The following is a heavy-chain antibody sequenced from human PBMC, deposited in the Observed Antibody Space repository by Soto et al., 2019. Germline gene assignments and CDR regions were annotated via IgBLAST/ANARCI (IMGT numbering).Heavy chain of an antibody. CDR1: GFTFSSYS. V-gene: IGHV3-23*01. D-gene: IGHD6-13*01. J-gene: IGHJ4*02. Sequence: TGGALRLSCAASGFTFSSYSMSLVRPGPGKGLEWVSAISGSGGSTYYADSVKGRFTISRDNSKNTLYLQMNSLRAEDTAVYYCAKAVAAAAPARFDYWGQGTLVTVSS. CDR2: ISGSGGST. CDR3: AKAVAAAAPARFDY.